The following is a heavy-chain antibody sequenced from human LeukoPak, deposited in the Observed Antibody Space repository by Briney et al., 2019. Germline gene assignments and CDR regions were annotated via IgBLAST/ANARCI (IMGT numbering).Heavy chain of an antibody. V-gene: IGHV3-11*04. Sequence: PGGSLRLSCAASGFTFSNYYMSWIRQAPGKGLECVSYISSSGNTIYYAESVKGRFTISRDNAKNSLYLQMNSLRAEDTAVYYCARQLSAGYYMDVWGKGNTVTVSS. CDR3: ARQLSAGYYMDV. CDR1: GFTFSNYY. J-gene: IGHJ6*03. CDR2: ISSSGNTI. D-gene: IGHD2/OR15-2a*01.